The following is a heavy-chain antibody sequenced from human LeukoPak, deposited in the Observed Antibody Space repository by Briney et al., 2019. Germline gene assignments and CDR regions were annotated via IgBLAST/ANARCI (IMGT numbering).Heavy chain of an antibody. CDR2: ISSSSSYI. V-gene: IGHV3-21*01. Sequence: GGSLRLSCAASGFTFSSYSMNWVRRAPGKGLEWVSSISSSSSYIYYADSVKGRFTISRDNAKNSLYLQMNSLRAEDTAVYYCAKDIGFLEWLFDYWGQGTLVTVSS. CDR1: GFTFSSYS. CDR3: AKDIGFLEWLFDY. J-gene: IGHJ4*02. D-gene: IGHD3-3*01.